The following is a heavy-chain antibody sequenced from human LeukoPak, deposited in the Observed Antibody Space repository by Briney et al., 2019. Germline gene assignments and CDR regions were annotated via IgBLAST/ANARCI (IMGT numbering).Heavy chain of an antibody. J-gene: IGHJ4*02. V-gene: IGHV4-4*07. Sequence: SQTLSLTCAVSGGSISSYYWSWIRQPAGKGLEWIGRIHTSGGTNYNPSLKSRVTMSVDTSKNQFSLKLSSVTAADTAVYYCARDKYYYDSSASIRFDYWGQGTLVTVSS. D-gene: IGHD3-22*01. CDR2: IHTSGGT. CDR1: GGSISSYY. CDR3: ARDKYYYDSSASIRFDY.